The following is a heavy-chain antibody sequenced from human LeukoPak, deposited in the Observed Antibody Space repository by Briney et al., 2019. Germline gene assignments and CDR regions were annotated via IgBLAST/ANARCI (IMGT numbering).Heavy chain of an antibody. CDR3: ARDASCEWLGDIDY. CDR2: ISSSSSTI. D-gene: IGHD6-19*01. J-gene: IGHJ4*02. CDR1: GFTFSSYS. V-gene: IGHV3-48*01. Sequence: GGSLRLSCAASGFTFSSYSMNWVRQAPAKGLEWVSYISSSSSTIYYADSVKGRFTISRDKAKNSLYLQMNSLRAEDTAVYYCARDASCEWLGDIDYWGQGTLVTVSS.